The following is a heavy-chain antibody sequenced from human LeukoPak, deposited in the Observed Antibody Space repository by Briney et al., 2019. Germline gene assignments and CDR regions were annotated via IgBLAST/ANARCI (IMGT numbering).Heavy chain of an antibody. Sequence: GGSLRLSCAASRFTFSSYGMHWVRQAPGKGLEWVANIKQDGSEKYYVDSVKGRFTISRDNAKNSLYLQMNSLRAEDTAVYYCARDLYRIVVVPHYFDYWGQGTLVTVSS. D-gene: IGHD3-22*01. CDR2: IKQDGSEK. CDR3: ARDLYRIVVVPHYFDY. CDR1: RFTFSSYG. V-gene: IGHV3-7*01. J-gene: IGHJ4*02.